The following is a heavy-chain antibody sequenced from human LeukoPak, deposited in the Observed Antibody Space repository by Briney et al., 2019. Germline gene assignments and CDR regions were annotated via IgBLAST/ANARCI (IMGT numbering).Heavy chain of an antibody. J-gene: IGHJ4*02. CDR1: GYTFTGYY. D-gene: IGHD3-22*01. CDR3: ARGSDDSSGYYLQNY. CDR2: INPNSGAT. Sequence: ASVKVSCKASGYTFTGYYMHWVRQAPGQGLEWMGWINPNSGATNYAQKFQGRVTMTRDTSISTAFMELSRLRSDDTAIYYCARGSDDSSGYYLQNYWGQGTLDTVSS. V-gene: IGHV1-2*02.